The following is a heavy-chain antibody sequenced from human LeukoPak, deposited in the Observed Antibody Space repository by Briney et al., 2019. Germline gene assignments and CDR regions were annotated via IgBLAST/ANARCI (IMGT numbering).Heavy chain of an antibody. V-gene: IGHV4-59*01. CDR2: IYYSGST. CDR1: GGFISINY. Sequence: KASETLSLTCTVSGGFISINYWSWIRQPPGKGLEWIGNIYYSGSTNYNPSLKSRVTISVDTSKNQFSLKLSSVTAADTAVYYCARGYSSSWGTFDYWGQGTLVTVSS. CDR3: ARGYSSSWGTFDY. D-gene: IGHD6-13*01. J-gene: IGHJ4*02.